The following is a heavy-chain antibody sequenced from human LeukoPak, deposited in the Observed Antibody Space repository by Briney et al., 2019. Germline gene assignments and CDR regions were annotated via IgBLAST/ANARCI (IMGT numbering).Heavy chain of an antibody. V-gene: IGHV3-23*01. J-gene: IGHJ4*02. Sequence: GGSLRPSCAASGFTFSSYAMSWVRQAPGKGLEWVSAISGSGGSTYYADSVKGRFTISRDNSKNTLYLQMNSLRAEDTAVYYCAPDLITMVRGVIQYWGQRTLVTVSS. CDR2: ISGSGGST. D-gene: IGHD3-10*01. CDR3: APDLITMVRGVIQY. CDR1: GFTFSSYA.